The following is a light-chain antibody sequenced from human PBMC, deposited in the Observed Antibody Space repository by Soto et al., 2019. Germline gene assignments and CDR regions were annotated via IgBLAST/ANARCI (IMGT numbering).Light chain of an antibody. CDR1: QTVRTNY. J-gene: IGKJ4*01. CDR3: QQYSDSPLT. CDR2: GAS. Sequence: EIVLTQSPGTLSLSPGERATLSCRASQTVRTNYLAWFQHKPGQAPRLLIYGASSRATGIPDRFSGSGSGTDFPLTMNRLEPEDFAVYFCQQYSDSPLTFGGGTKVEIK. V-gene: IGKV3-20*01.